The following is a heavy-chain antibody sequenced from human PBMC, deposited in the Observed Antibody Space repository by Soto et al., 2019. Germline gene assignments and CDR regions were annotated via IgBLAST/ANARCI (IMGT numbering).Heavy chain of an antibody. CDR1: RDTFTSYY. CDR3: ARPSGGNFGIIIEGTNWFAL. V-gene: IGHV1-46*01. Sequence: ASVKVSCKAPRDTFTSYYINWVRQAHGQGLEWIGVINPHGGSTVYAQKVQGRVTMTRDTSAITVYMDLSSLRSEDTAVYYCARPSGGNFGIIIEGTNWFALWGQGTLFTVSS. CDR2: INPHGGST. D-gene: IGHD1-26*01. J-gene: IGHJ5*02.